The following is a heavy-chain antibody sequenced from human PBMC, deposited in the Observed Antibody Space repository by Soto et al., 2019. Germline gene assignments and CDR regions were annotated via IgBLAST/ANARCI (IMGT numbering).Heavy chain of an antibody. CDR2: IAHNGNT. CDR3: ARDRGGDFRYGMDV. J-gene: IGHJ6*02. Sequence: QVQLVQSGAEVKKPGASVKVSCKASGYTISSYGLSCVRQAPGQGLEWMGWIAHNGNTNYARKFQGRFTLNIDTSTGTAYMELRSLRSDDTAVYYCARDRGGDFRYGMDVWGQGTSVTVSS. CDR1: GYTISSYG. V-gene: IGHV1-18*01. D-gene: IGHD2-21*02.